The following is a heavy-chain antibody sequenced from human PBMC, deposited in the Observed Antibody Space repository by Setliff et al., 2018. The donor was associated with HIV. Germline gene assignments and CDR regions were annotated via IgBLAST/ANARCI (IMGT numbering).Heavy chain of an antibody. CDR2: INPNSGGT. D-gene: IGHD3-16*01. CDR3: ARDPHLGGGCAFDI. CDR1: GYTFTGYY. V-gene: IGHV1-2*06. Sequence: ASVKVSCKASGYTFTGYYMHWVRQAPGQGLEWMGRINPNSGGTNYAQKFQGRVTMTRDTSISTAYMELSRLRSDDTAVYYCARDPHLGGGCAFDIWGQGTMVTVSS. J-gene: IGHJ3*02.